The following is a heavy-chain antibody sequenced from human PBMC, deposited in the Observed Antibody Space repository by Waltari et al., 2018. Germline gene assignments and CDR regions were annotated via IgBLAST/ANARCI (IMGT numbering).Heavy chain of an antibody. V-gene: IGHV4-61*09. CDR1: GGSISSGSYS. Sequence: QVQLQESGPGLVKPSQTLSLTCTVSGGSISSGSYSWSWIRQPAGKGLEWIGYIYTSGSTNYNPSLKSRVTISVDTSKNQFSLKLSSVTAADTAVYYCARVPNYDYGDDPESDWGQGTLVTVSS. D-gene: IGHD4-17*01. J-gene: IGHJ4*02. CDR2: IYTSGST. CDR3: ARVPNYDYGDDPESD.